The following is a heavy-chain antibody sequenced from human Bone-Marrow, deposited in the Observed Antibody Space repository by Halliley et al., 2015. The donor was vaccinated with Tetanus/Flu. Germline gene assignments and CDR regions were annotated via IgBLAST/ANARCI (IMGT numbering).Heavy chain of an antibody. CDR2: IDPFDSST. V-gene: IGHV5-10-1*01. Sequence: SLRLSCRGFGYSFTSFWITWVRQMPGKGLEWMGRIDPFDSSTDYTPSFQGHVTISADNSISTAYLHLSSLKASDTGMYYCARHYDYFDYWGQGTLVTVSS. D-gene: IGHD3-16*01. CDR1: GYSFTSFW. CDR3: ARHYDYFDY. J-gene: IGHJ4*02.